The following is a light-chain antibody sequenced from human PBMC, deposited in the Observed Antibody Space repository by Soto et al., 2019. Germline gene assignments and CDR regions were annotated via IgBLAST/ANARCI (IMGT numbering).Light chain of an antibody. CDR1: QSVLYSSNNKNY. CDR2: WAS. Sequence: DIVMTQSPDSLAVSLGARATINCKSSQSVLYSSNNKNYLAWYQQRPGQPPKLLIYWASTRESGVPDRFSGSGSGTDFTLTISSLQAEDVAVYYCQQHYDIPITFGPGTKVDIK. CDR3: QQHYDIPIT. J-gene: IGKJ3*01. V-gene: IGKV4-1*01.